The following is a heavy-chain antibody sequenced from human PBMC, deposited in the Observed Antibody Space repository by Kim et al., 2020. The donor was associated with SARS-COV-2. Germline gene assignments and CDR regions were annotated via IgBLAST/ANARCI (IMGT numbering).Heavy chain of an antibody. D-gene: IGHD3-10*01. CDR3: ARGSSLLWFGELYDY. Sequence: QKLQGRVTMTTDTSTSTAYMELRSLRSDDTAVYYCARGSSLLWFGELYDYWGQGTLVTVSS. J-gene: IGHJ4*02. V-gene: IGHV1-18*01.